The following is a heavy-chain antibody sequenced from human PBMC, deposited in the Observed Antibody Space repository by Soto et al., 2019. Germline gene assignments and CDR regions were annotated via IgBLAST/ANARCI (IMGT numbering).Heavy chain of an antibody. Sequence: SETLSLTCTVSGGSIRVTSSFWGWIRQPPGKGLEWIASVYHSGSTYYNPSLKSRVAVSVDTSSNQFSLTLTSVTAADTAVYFCARDYGWFDPWGQGTRVTVSS. CDR1: GGSIRVTSSF. J-gene: IGHJ5*02. CDR2: VYHSGST. CDR3: ARDYGWFDP. D-gene: IGHD3-10*01. V-gene: IGHV4-39*01.